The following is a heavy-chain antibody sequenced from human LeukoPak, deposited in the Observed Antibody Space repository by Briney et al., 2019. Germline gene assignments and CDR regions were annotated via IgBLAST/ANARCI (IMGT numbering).Heavy chain of an antibody. V-gene: IGHV4-59*01. J-gene: IGHJ5*02. D-gene: IGHD1-14*01. Sequence: SETLSLTCTVSGVSISSYHWSWIRQPPGKGLEWIGYIYYSGSTNYNPSLKSRVTISIDTTKNQFSLKLSSVTAADTAVYYCARQTSEGFDPWGQGVLVTVSS. CDR2: IYYSGST. CDR1: GVSISSYH. CDR3: ARQTSEGFDP.